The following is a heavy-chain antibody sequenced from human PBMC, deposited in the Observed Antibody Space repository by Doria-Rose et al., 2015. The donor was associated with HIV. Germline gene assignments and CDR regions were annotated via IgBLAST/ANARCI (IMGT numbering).Heavy chain of an antibody. Sequence: QVTLKESGPVLVKPTETLTLTCTVSGVSLSSPGMGVSWIRQPPGKALEWLANLFSDDGSSYTTSLKIRLTISRGTSKSQVVLTMTYMDPVDTATYYCARIKSSRWYHKYYFDFWGQGTLVIVSA. CDR1: GVSLSSPGMG. CDR3: ARIKSSRWYHKYYFDF. D-gene: IGHD6-13*01. CDR2: LFSDDGS. J-gene: IGHJ4*02. V-gene: IGHV2-26*01.